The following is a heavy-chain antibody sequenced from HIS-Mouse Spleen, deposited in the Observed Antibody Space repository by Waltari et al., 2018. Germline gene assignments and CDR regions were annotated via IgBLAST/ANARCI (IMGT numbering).Heavy chain of an antibody. CDR1: GGSISSSSYY. CDR2: IYYSAST. V-gene: IGHV4-39*07. Sequence: QLQLQESGPGLVKPSETLSLTCTVSGGSISSSSYYWGWIRHPPGKGLEWIGSIYYSASTYYNPSLKSRVTISVETSKNQFSLKLSSVTAADTAVYYCAREIPYSSSWYDWYFDLWGRGTLVTVSS. D-gene: IGHD6-13*01. CDR3: AREIPYSSSWYDWYFDL. J-gene: IGHJ2*01.